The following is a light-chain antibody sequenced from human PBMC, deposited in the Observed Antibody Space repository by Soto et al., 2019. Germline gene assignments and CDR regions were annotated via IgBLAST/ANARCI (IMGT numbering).Light chain of an antibody. Sequence: QSVLTQPRSVSGSPRQSVTISCTGTSSDVGGYNYVSWYQQHPGKAPKLKIYDVSKRPSGVPDRFSGSKSGNTASLTISGLQAEDESDYYCCSYAGRYTYVFGTGTKLTVL. J-gene: IGLJ1*01. CDR3: CSYAGRYTYV. CDR1: SSDVGGYNY. CDR2: DVS. V-gene: IGLV2-11*01.